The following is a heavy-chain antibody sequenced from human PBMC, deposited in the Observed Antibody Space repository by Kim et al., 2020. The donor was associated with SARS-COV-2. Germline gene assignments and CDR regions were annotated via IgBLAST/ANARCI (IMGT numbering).Heavy chain of an antibody. CDR2: MNPDGSVI. V-gene: IGHV3-74*01. D-gene: IGHD6-13*01. J-gene: IGHJ4*02. CDR3: ARDVAGFGSK. Sequence: GVSLRLSCSTSGFTFSTFWMHWVRQVPGKGLVWVSRMNPDGSVIDYADFVRGRFTISRDNAKNTLYLQMNSLRAEDTAVYYCARDVAGFGSKWGPGTLVTVSS. CDR1: GFTFSTFW.